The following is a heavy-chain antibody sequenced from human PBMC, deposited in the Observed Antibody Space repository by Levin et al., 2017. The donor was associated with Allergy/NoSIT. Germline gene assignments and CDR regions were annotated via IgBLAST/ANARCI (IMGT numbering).Heavy chain of an antibody. CDR1: GGTFSSYT. J-gene: IGHJ4*02. Sequence: GASVKVSCKASGGTFSSYTISWVRQAPGQGLEWMGRIIPILGIANYAQKFQGRVTITADKSTSTAYMELSSLRSEDTAVYYCARASGWLRVVGYFDYWGQGTLVTVSS. D-gene: IGHD6-19*01. V-gene: IGHV1-69*02. CDR3: ARASGWLRVVGYFDY. CDR2: IIPILGIA.